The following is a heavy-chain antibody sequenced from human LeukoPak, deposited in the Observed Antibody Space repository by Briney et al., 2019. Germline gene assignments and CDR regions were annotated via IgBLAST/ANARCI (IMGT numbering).Heavy chain of an antibody. Sequence: PGGSLRLSCAASGFTFSSYAMSWVRQAPGKGLEWVSAISGSGGSTYYADSVKGRFTISRDNSKNTLYLQMNSLRAEDTAVYYCATGDDGIVVVVAATPFDYWGQGTLVTVSS. CDR2: ISGSGGST. J-gene: IGHJ4*02. D-gene: IGHD2-15*01. V-gene: IGHV3-23*01. CDR1: GFTFSSYA. CDR3: ATGDDGIVVVVAATPFDY.